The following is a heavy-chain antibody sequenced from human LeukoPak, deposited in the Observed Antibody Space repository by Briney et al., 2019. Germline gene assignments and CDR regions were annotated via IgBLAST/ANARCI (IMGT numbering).Heavy chain of an antibody. Sequence: GASVKVSCKASGYTFTSSGISWVRQAPGQGLEWMGWINTYNGNTNYAHNLQGRVTMTTDTSTGTAYMELRSLRSDDTAVYYCASLENSCDSSGYLVADAFDIWSQGTMVTVSS. CDR1: GYTFTSSG. CDR2: INTYNGNT. J-gene: IGHJ3*02. V-gene: IGHV1-18*01. D-gene: IGHD3-22*01. CDR3: ASLENSCDSSGYLVADAFDI.